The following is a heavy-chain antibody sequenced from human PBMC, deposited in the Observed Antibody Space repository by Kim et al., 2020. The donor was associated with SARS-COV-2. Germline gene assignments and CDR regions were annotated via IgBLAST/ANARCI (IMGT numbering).Heavy chain of an antibody. CDR3: ARDSRSNYYDSSGYYEAQFDY. CDR1: GGTFSSYA. CDR2: IIPIFGTA. J-gene: IGHJ4*02. D-gene: IGHD3-22*01. V-gene: IGHV1-69*13. Sequence: SVKVSCKASGGTFSSYAISWVRQAPGQGLEWMGGIIPIFGTANYAQKFQGRVTITADESTSTAYMELSSLRSEDTAVYYCARDSRSNYYDSSGYYEAQFDYWGQGTLVTVSS.